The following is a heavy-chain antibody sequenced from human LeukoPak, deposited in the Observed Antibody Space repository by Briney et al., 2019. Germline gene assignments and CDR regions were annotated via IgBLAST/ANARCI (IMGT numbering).Heavy chain of an antibody. CDR3: ARVLGFWSGYFNYYYYYMDV. J-gene: IGHJ6*03. CDR2: IYYSGST. Sequence: SETLSLTCTVSGGSISSYYWSWIRQPPGKGLEWIGYIYYSGSTNYNPSLKSRVTISVDMSKNQFSLKLSSVTAADTAVYYCARVLGFWSGYFNYYYYYMDVWGKGTTVTVSS. V-gene: IGHV4-59*01. D-gene: IGHD3-3*01. CDR1: GGSISSYY.